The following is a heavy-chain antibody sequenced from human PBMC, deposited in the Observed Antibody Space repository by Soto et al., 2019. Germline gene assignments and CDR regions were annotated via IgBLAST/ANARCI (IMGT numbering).Heavy chain of an antibody. CDR3: VRDIGYCSGGSCLAGPDWFDP. V-gene: IGHV4-30-4*01. Sequence: SETLSLTCTVSGGSISSGDYYWSWIRQPPGKGLEWIGYIYYSGSTYYNPSLKSRVTISVDTSKNQFSLKLSSVTAADTAVYYCVRDIGYCSGGSCLAGPDWFDPWRQGTLVTVSS. D-gene: IGHD2-15*01. J-gene: IGHJ5*02. CDR2: IYYSGST. CDR1: GGSISSGDYY.